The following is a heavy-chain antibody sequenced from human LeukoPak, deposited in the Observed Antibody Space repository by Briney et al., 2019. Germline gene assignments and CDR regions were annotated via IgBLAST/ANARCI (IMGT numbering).Heavy chain of an antibody. CDR1: GFTFSSYG. CDR2: IRYDGSNK. V-gene: IGHV3-30*02. Sequence: QTGGSLRLSCAASGFTFSSYGMHWVRQAPGKGLEWVAFIRYDGSNKYCADSVKGRFTISRDNSKNTLYLQMNSLRAEDTAVYYCARSYYDFWSGYMSSYYMDVWGKGTTVTVSS. D-gene: IGHD3-3*01. CDR3: ARSYYDFWSGYMSSYYMDV. J-gene: IGHJ6*03.